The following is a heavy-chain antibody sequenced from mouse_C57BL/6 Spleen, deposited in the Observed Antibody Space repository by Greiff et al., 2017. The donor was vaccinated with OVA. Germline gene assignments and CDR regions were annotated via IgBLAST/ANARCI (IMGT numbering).Heavy chain of an antibody. Sequence: QVQLQQPGAELVKPGASVKMSCKASGYTFTSYWITWVKQRPGQGLEWIGDIYPGSGSTNYNEKFKSKATLTVDPSSSTAYMQLSSLTSEDSAVYYATRDRDYYGSGAGYFDVWGTGTTVTVDS. CDR3: TRDRDYYGSGAGYFDV. CDR1: GYTFTSYW. D-gene: IGHD1-1*01. CDR2: IYPGSGST. J-gene: IGHJ1*03. V-gene: IGHV1-55*01.